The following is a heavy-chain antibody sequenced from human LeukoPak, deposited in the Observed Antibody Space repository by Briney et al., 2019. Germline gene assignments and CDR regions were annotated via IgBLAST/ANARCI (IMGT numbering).Heavy chain of an antibody. CDR1: GGSIIGYF. V-gene: IGHV4-4*07. Sequence: SDTLSLTCTVSGGSIIGYFWHWIRPPAGKGLEWIGRVHISETTIYNPSLKSRVTMSVDTSNNHFSLNLGSVTAADTAVYYCARGYRISEIRFFEWLLDYWGQGYLVTVSS. CDR2: VHISETT. D-gene: IGHD3-3*01. CDR3: ARGYRISEIRFFEWLLDY. J-gene: IGHJ4*02.